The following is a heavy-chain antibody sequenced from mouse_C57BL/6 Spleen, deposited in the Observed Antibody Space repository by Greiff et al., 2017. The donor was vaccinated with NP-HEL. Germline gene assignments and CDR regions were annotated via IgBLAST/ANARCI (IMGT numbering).Heavy chain of an antibody. D-gene: IGHD4-1*01. J-gene: IGHJ2*01. Sequence: EVQLQQSGPELVKPGASVKISCKASGYTFTDYYMNWVKQSHGKSLEWIGDINPNNGGTSYNQKFKGKATLTVDKSSSTAYMELRSLASEDSAVYYCARIGNWDDFDYWDQGTTLTVSS. V-gene: IGHV1-26*01. CDR2: INPNNGGT. CDR3: ARIGNWDDFDY. CDR1: GYTFTDYY.